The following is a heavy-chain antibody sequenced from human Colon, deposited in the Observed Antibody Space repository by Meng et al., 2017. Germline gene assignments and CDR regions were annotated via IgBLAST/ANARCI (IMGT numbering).Heavy chain of an antibody. CDR2: MSDSGTT. J-gene: IGHJ4*02. D-gene: IGHD4-17*01. CDR3: ARDTLYGTDY. Sequence: QVHLHESGPGLVRPSDTLSLACTVSGGSINSGGYHWSWVRQHPGKGLEYIGFMSDSGTTDYNPSLRSRVSISEIGSSKNQFSLTLRSVTAADTATYFCARDTLYGTDYWGQGALVTVSS. CDR1: GGSINSGGYH. V-gene: IGHV4-31*03.